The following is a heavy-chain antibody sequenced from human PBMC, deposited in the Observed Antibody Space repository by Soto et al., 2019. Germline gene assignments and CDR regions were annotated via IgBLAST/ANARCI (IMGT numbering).Heavy chain of an antibody. Sequence: GGSLRLSCAASGFTFSSYAMSWVRQAPGKGLEWVSAISGSGGSTYYADSVKGRFTISRDNSKNTLYLQMNSLRAEDTAVYYCAKAVYGSGSYYNGWFDPWGQGTLVTVSS. J-gene: IGHJ5*02. CDR2: ISGSGGST. V-gene: IGHV3-23*01. CDR1: GFTFSSYA. CDR3: AKAVYGSGSYYNGWFDP. D-gene: IGHD3-10*01.